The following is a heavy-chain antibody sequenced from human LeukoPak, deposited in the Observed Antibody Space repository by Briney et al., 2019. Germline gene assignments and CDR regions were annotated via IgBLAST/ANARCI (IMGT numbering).Heavy chain of an antibody. D-gene: IGHD4-17*01. CDR2: IYYSGST. CDR3: ARGYGEDEYFDY. J-gene: IGHJ4*02. Sequence: PSETLSLTCTVSGGSISRGGYYWSWIRQHPGKGLEWIGYIYYSGSTYYNPSLKSRVTISVDTSKNQFSLKLTFVTAADTAVYYCARGYGEDEYFDYWGQGTLVTVSS. V-gene: IGHV4-31*03. CDR1: GGSISRGGYY.